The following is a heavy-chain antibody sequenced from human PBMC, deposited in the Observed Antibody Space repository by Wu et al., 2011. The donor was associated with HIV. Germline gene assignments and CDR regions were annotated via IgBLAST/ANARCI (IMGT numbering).Heavy chain of an antibody. J-gene: IGHJ4*02. D-gene: IGHD3-22*01. CDR3: ARVSRPVVVVPPEHYFDY. CDR2: INPNSGGT. Sequence: QEPLVQSGAELKKPGASVKVSCKASGYIFTGYYIHWVRQAPGQGLEWMGWINPNSGGTNYSQKFQGRVTMTRDTSMSTAYMELSSLTSDDTALYFCARVSRPVVVVPPEHYFDYWGQGTLVTVS. V-gene: IGHV1-2*02. CDR1: GYIFTGYY.